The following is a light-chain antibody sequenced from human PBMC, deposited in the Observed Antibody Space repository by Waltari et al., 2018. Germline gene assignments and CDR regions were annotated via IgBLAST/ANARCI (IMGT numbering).Light chain of an antibody. V-gene: IGKV2-30*02. CDR3: GQGTYLPYS. CDR2: QVS. J-gene: IGKJ2*03. CDR1: QSLIHSNGNIY. Sequence: DVVITQSPLSLLITPGQPASISCRSSQSLIHSNGNIYLSWYQQKPGQPPRLLIYQVSNRYSGVPDRFSGSGAGTDFTPKISRVEAEDVGLYYCGQGTYLPYSFGQGTKLEIK.